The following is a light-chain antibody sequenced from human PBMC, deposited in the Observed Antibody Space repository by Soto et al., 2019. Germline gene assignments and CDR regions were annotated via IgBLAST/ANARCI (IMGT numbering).Light chain of an antibody. CDR2: GAS. CDR3: QQYGNSPWT. CDR1: QSVSSSY. V-gene: IGKV3-20*01. J-gene: IGKJ1*01. Sequence: EIVLTQSPGTLSLSLGERATLSCRASQSVSSSYLAWYQQKPGQAPRLLIYGASSRATGIPDRFSGSGSGTDFTLTISRLGPEEFAVYYCQQYGNSPWTFGQGTKVEIK.